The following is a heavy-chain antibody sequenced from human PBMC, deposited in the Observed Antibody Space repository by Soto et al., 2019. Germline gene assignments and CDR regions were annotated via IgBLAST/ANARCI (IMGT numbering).Heavy chain of an antibody. CDR3: ARFRGDYYDSSGYYYFPDY. V-gene: IGHV4-4*02. J-gene: IGHJ4*02. D-gene: IGHD3-22*01. CDR2: IYHSGST. Sequence: QVQLQESGPGLVKPSGPLSLTCAVSGGSISSSNWWSWVRQPPGKGLEWIGEIYHSGSTNYNPSLKSRVTISVDKSKNQFSLKLSSVTAADTAVYYCARFRGDYYDSSGYYYFPDYWGQGTLVTVSS. CDR1: GGSISSSNW.